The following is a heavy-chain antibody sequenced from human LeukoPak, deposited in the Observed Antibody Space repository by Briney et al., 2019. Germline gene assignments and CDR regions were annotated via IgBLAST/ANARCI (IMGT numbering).Heavy chain of an antibody. CDR1: GYTFTSYD. Sequence: ASVKVSCKASGYTFTSYDINWVRQATGQGLEWMGWMNPNSGNTGYAQKFQGIVTMTRNTSISTAYMELSSLRSEDTAVYYCARGTSPPTYYDFWSGYSNPYYMDVWGKGTTVTVSS. V-gene: IGHV1-8*01. J-gene: IGHJ6*03. D-gene: IGHD3-3*01. CDR2: MNPNSGNT. CDR3: ARGTSPPTYYDFWSGYSNPYYMDV.